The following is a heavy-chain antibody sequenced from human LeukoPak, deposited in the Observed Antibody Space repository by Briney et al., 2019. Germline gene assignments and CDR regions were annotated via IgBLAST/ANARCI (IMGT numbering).Heavy chain of an antibody. CDR1: GGSFSDYY. D-gene: IGHD6-19*01. CDR2: INHSGAT. CDR3: ARGEGTLAGRRWPYSFYYYVDV. J-gene: IGHJ6*03. V-gene: IGHV4-34*01. Sequence: PSETLSLTYVVYGGSFSDYYWTWVRQPPGKGLEWIGEINHSGATKYNPSLKSRVTISIDTSNNQCSLKLNSVTAADTAVYYCARGEGTLAGRRWPYSFYYYVDVWGKGTTVTVSS.